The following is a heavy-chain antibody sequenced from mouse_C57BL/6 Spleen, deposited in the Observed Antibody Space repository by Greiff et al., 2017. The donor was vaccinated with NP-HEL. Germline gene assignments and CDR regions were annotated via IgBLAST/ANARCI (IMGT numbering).Heavy chain of an antibody. Sequence: QVQLQQSGAELVRPGASVTLSCKASGYTFTDYEMHWVKQTPVHGLEWIGAIDPETGGTAYNQKFKGKAILTLDKSSSTAYMELRSLTSEDSAVYYCTRLDSSGYRPYWGQGTTLTVSS. CDR1: GYTFTDYE. CDR3: TRLDSSGYRPY. D-gene: IGHD3-2*02. J-gene: IGHJ2*01. CDR2: IDPETGGT. V-gene: IGHV1-15*01.